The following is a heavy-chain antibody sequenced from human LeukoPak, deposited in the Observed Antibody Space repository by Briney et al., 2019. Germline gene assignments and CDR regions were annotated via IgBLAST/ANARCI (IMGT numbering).Heavy chain of an antibody. CDR3: VRGTGLHFDY. D-gene: IGHD1-1*01. J-gene: IGHJ4*02. V-gene: IGHV4-59*01. Sequence: PSETLSLTCTVSGGSISSYYWSWIRQPPGKGLEWIGYIYYSGSTNYNPSLKSRVTISVDTSKNQFSLKLSSVTAADTAVYYCVRGTGLHFDYWGQGTLVTVSS. CDR2: IYYSGST. CDR1: GGSISSYY.